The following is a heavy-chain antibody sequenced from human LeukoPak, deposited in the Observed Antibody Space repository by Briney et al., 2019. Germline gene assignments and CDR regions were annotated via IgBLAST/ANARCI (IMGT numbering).Heavy chain of an antibody. J-gene: IGHJ4*02. CDR2: IYYSGST. D-gene: IGHD2-21*02. Sequence: KPSETLSLTCTVSGGSISSDSYYWAWIRQPPGKGLEWIASIYYSGSTYYNPSLKSRVTISVDTSKNQFSLKLSSVTAADTAVYYCARGPPYIVVVTAIGFFDYWGQGTLVTVSS. CDR3: ARGPPYIVVVTAIGFFDY. CDR1: GGSISSDSYY. V-gene: IGHV4-39*07.